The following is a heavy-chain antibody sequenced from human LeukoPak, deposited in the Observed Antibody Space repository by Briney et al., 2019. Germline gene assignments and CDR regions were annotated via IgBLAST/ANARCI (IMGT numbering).Heavy chain of an antibody. D-gene: IGHD3-22*01. Sequence: GRSLRLSCAASGFTFSSYGMHWVRQAPGKGLEWVAVISYDGSNKYYADSVKGRFTISRDNSKNTLYLQMNSLRAEDTAVYYCARKRNYYDSSGYSRRSYYFDYWGQGTLVTVSS. CDR3: ARKRNYYDSSGYSRRSYYFDY. CDR1: GFTFSSYG. V-gene: IGHV3-30*03. J-gene: IGHJ4*02. CDR2: ISYDGSNK.